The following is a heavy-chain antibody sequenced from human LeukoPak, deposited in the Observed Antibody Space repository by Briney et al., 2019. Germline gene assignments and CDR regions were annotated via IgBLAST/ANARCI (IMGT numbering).Heavy chain of an antibody. CDR3: ARERVDIVVVPAPNWFDP. CDR2: INPNSGGT. CDR1: GYTFTAYY. D-gene: IGHD2-2*01. Sequence: ASVKVSCKASGYTFTAYYMHWVRQAPGQGLEWMGWINPNSGGTNYAQKFQGRVTMTRDTSISTAYMELSRLRPDDTAVYYCARERVDIVVVPAPNWFDPWGQGTLVTVSS. J-gene: IGHJ5*02. V-gene: IGHV1-2*02.